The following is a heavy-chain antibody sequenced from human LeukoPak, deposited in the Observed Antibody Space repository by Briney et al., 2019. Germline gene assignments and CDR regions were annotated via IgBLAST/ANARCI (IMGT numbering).Heavy chain of an antibody. CDR1: GFTFSNYG. D-gene: IGHD1-26*01. CDR2: ISYDGSNK. V-gene: IGHV3-30*03. CDR3: AQWELATLLDY. J-gene: IGHJ4*02. Sequence: GRSLRLSCAASGFTFSNYGMHWVRQAPGKGLEWVAVISYDGSNKYYADSVKGRFAISGDNSKNTLYLQMNSLRVKDTAVYYCAQWELATLLDYWGQGTLVTVSS.